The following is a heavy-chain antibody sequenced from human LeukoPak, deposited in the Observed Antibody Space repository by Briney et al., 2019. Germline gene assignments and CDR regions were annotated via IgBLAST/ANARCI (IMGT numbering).Heavy chain of an antibody. CDR1: GLTFSSYA. Sequence: GGSLRLSCAASGLTFSSYAMSWVRQAPGKGLEWVSSIGDSGGSTYYADSVKGRFTISRDNSNNTLYLQMNSLRAEDTAVYYCAKRDTANWGQGTLVTVSS. CDR2: IGDSGGST. V-gene: IGHV3-23*01. D-gene: IGHD5-18*01. CDR3: AKRDTAN. J-gene: IGHJ4*02.